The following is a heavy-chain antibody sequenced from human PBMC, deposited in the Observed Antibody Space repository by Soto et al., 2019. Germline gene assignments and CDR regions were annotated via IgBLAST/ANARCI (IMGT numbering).Heavy chain of an antibody. CDR3: ARDRIGYSSDFDY. CDR2: ISSSGTTI. J-gene: IGHJ4*02. V-gene: IGHV3-48*03. D-gene: IGHD6-19*01. Sequence: GGSLRLSCAASGFTFSSHEMNWVRQAPGKGLEWVSYISSSGTTIYYADSVKGRFTISRDNAKNSLYLQMNSLRAEDTAVYYCARDRIGYSSDFDYWGQGTLVTVSS. CDR1: GFTFSSHE.